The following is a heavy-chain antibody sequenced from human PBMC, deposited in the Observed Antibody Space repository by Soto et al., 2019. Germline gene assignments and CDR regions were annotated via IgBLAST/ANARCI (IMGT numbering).Heavy chain of an antibody. CDR3: ARDLPPNSSSWPGDGMDV. J-gene: IGHJ6*02. D-gene: IGHD6-13*01. CDR1: GGTFSSYA. CDR2: IIPIFGTA. Sequence: QVQLVQSGAEVKKPGSSVKVSCKASGGTFSSYAISWVRQAPGQGLEWMGGIIPIFGTANYAQKFQGRVTITADKSTSTAYMELSSLRSEDTAVYYCARDLPPNSSSWPGDGMDVWGQGTTVTVSS. V-gene: IGHV1-69*06.